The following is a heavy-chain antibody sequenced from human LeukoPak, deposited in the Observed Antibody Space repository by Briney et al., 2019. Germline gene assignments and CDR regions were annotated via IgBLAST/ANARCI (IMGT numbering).Heavy chain of an antibody. J-gene: IGHJ6*02. CDR1: GFTFSTYW. CDR2: IKPDGSEK. D-gene: IGHD3-16*01. Sequence: GGSLRLSCAASGFTFSTYWMSWVRQGPGRGLEWVANIKPDGSEKDYVDSLKGRFTISRDNAKNSLYLHVSSLRAEDTAVYYCARFGVPYGVDVWGQGTTVTVSS. V-gene: IGHV3-7*04. CDR3: ARFGVPYGVDV.